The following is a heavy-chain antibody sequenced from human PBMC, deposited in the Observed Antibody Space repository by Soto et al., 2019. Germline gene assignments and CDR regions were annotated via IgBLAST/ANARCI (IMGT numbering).Heavy chain of an antibody. J-gene: IGHJ6*02. V-gene: IGHV3-23*01. CDR1: GFAFSTYA. CDR2: ISGSGGSS. CDR3: AKVTKRAAAGRYEYYKYGMDV. D-gene: IGHD6-13*01. Sequence: PGGSMRLSCAAAGFAFSTYAMTWVRQAPGKGLEWVSVISGSGGSSYYAAFVKGRFTISRDNSKNTLFLQMNGLRAEDTAVYYCAKVTKRAAAGRYEYYKYGMDVWGQGTTVTVSS.